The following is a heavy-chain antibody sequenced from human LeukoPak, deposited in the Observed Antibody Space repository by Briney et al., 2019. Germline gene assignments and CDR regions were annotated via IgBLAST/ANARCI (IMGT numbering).Heavy chain of an antibody. CDR2: IKHSGST. V-gene: IGHV4-34*01. D-gene: IGHD2-15*01. Sequence: SETLSLTCAVYGGCFSGYYWSWIRQPPGKGREWIGEIKHSGSTNYNPSLKSRVTISVDTSKHQFSLKLSSVTAADTAVYYCARAHRYCSGGSCSKPPGYWGQGTLVTVSS. CDR1: GGCFSGYY. J-gene: IGHJ4*02. CDR3: ARAHRYCSGGSCSKPPGY.